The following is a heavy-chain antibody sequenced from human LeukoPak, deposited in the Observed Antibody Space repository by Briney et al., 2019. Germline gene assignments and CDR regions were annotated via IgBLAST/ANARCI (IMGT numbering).Heavy chain of an antibody. V-gene: IGHV3-23*01. D-gene: IGHD2-21*02. J-gene: IGHJ4*02. CDR3: AKVGIHIVVVTAIHYFDY. CDR1: GFTFSSYE. CDR2: ISGSGGST. Sequence: GGSLRLSCAASGFTFSSYEMNWVRQAPGKGLEWVSAISGSGGSTYYADSVKGRFTISRDNSKNTLYLQMNSLRAEDTAVYYCAKVGIHIVVVTAIHYFDYWGQGTLVTVSS.